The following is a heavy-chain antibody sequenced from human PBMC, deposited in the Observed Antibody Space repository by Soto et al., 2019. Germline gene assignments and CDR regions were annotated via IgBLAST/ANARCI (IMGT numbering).Heavy chain of an antibody. CDR1: GYTFTSNS. J-gene: IGHJ4*02. CDR2: ISAYNGNT. D-gene: IGHD2-15*01. CDR3: ARDRGGKSPGSFDY. Sequence: ASVKVSCTASGYTFTSNSIGWVRQAPGQGLEWMGWISAYNGNTNYAQKLQGRVTMTTDTSTSTAYMELRSLRSDDTAVYYCARDRGGKSPGSFDYWGQGTLVTVAS. V-gene: IGHV1-18*04.